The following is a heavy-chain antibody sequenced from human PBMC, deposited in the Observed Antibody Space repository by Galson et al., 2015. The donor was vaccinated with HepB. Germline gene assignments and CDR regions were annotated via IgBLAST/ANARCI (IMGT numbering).Heavy chain of an antibody. CDR1: GFTFSDYY. CDR2: ISSSGSTI. Sequence: SLRLSCAASGFTFSDYYMSWIRQAPGKGLEWVSYISSSGSTIYYADSVKGRFTISRDNAKNSLYLQMNSLRAEDAAVYYCARDGEATPWGNWFDPWGQGTLVTVSS. J-gene: IGHJ5*02. CDR3: ARDGEATPWGNWFDP. D-gene: IGHD5-12*01. V-gene: IGHV3-11*01.